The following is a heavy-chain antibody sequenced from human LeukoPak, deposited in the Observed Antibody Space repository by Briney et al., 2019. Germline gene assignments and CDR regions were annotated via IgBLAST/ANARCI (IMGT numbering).Heavy chain of an antibody. CDR3: ARLVGRRSRWYLYYYYMDV. CDR2: INHSGST. D-gene: IGHD6-13*01. J-gene: IGHJ6*03. CDR1: GGSFSGYY. V-gene: IGHV4-34*01. Sequence: PSETLSLTCAVYGGSFSGYYWSWIRQTPGKGLEWIGEINHSGSTNYNPSLKSRVTITVDTSKNQFSLKLSSVTAADTAVYYCARLVGRRSRWYLYYYYMDVWGKGTTVTISS.